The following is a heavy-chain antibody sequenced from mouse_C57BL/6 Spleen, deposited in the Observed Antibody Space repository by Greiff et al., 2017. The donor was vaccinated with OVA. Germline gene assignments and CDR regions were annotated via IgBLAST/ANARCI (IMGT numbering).Heavy chain of an antibody. V-gene: IGHV5-6*01. Sequence: EVQGVESGGDLVKPGGSLKLSCAASGFTFSSYGMSWVRQTPDKRLEWVATISSGGSYTYYPDSVKGRFTISRDNAKNTLYLQMSSLKSEDTAMYYCASTTVVAHWYFDVWGTGTTVTVSS. CDR2: ISSGGSYT. D-gene: IGHD1-1*01. J-gene: IGHJ1*03. CDR1: GFTFSSYG. CDR3: ASTTVVAHWYFDV.